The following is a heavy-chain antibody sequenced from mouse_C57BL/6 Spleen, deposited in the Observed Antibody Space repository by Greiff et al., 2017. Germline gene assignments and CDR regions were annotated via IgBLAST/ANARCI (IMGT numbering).Heavy chain of an antibody. Sequence: QVQLQQSGAELMKPGASVKLSCKATGYTFTGYWIEWVKQRPGHGLEWIGEILPGSGSTNYNEKFKGKATFTADTSSNTAYMQLSSLTTEDSAIYYCARRGAGDYDVGPYWYFDVWGTGTTVTVSS. J-gene: IGHJ1*03. CDR1: GYTFTGYW. CDR3: ARRGAGDYDVGPYWYFDV. CDR2: ILPGSGST. V-gene: IGHV1-9*01. D-gene: IGHD2-4*01.